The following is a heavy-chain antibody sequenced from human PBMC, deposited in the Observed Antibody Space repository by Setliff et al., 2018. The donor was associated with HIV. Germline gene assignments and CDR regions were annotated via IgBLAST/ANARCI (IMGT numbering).Heavy chain of an antibody. CDR3: VKAVAAPSWFDP. V-gene: IGHV4-31*03. J-gene: IGHJ5*02. D-gene: IGHD2-15*01. CDR2: IYYTGST. Sequence: SETLSLTCTVSNASISSGGFYWSWVRQHPGKGLAWIGYIYYTGSTYYNPSLKSRVSISVDTSKNQFSLKLTSVTAADTAVYYCVKAVAAPSWFDPWGQGTLVTVSS. CDR1: NASISSGGFY.